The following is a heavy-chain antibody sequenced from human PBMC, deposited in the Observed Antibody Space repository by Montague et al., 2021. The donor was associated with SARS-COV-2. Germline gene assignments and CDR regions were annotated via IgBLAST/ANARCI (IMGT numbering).Heavy chain of an antibody. CDR3: AKSSIVFMLYVVRDHFDH. D-gene: IGHD2-8*01. Sequence: SLRLSCAASGFTFNNHGLHWVRQAPGKGLEWVALISYEGSKKFYADSVKGRFTISRDSSKNTVYLQMSSLRAEDTAVYYCAKSSIVFMLYVVRDHFDHWGQGTQVTDSS. V-gene: IGHV3-30*19. J-gene: IGHJ4*02. CDR2: ISYEGSKK. CDR1: GFTFNNHG.